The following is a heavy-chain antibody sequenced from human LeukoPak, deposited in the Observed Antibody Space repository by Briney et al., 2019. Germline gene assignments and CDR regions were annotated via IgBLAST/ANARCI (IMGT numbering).Heavy chain of an antibody. V-gene: IGHV4-34*01. D-gene: IGHD2-8*02. CDR2: INHSGST. CDR1: GGSFSGYY. J-gene: IGHJ6*03. Sequence: SETLSLTCAVYGGSFSGYYWSWIRQPPGKGLEWIGEINHSGSTNYNPSLKSRVTISVDTSKNQFSLKLSSVTAADTAVYYCASLPWSANYMEVWGKGTTVTVSS. CDR3: ASLPWSANYMEV.